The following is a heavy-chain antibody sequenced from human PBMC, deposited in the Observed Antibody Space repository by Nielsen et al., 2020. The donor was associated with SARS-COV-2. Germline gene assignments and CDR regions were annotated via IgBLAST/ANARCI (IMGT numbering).Heavy chain of an antibody. CDR1: GGSISSYY. J-gene: IGHJ4*02. D-gene: IGHD3-10*01. CDR3: ARYYYGSGHFDY. Sequence: SETLSLTCTVSGGSISSYYWSWIRQPPGKGLEWIGYIYYSGSTNYNPSLKSRVTISVDTSKNQFSLKLSSVTAADTAVYYCARYYYGSGHFDYWGQGTLVTVSS. CDR2: IYYSGST. V-gene: IGHV4-59*01.